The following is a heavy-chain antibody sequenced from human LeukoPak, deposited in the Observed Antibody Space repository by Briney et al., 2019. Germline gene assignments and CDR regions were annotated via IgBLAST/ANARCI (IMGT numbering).Heavy chain of an antibody. CDR3: ARAPPFDP. CDR1: GGSFSGYY. V-gene: IGHV4-34*01. CDR2: INHSGST. Sequence: SETLSLTCAVYGGSFSGYYWSWIRQPPGKGLEWIGEINHSGSTNYNPSLKSRVTISVDTSKNQFSLKLSSVTAADMAVYYCARAPPFDPWGQGTLVTVSS. J-gene: IGHJ5*02.